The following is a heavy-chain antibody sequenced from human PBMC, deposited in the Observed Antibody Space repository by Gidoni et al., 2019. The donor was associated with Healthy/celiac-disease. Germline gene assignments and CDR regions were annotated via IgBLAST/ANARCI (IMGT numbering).Heavy chain of an antibody. J-gene: IGHJ6*02. CDR3: ARLFLYYYDSSGTYPGRYGMDV. D-gene: IGHD3-22*01. CDR2: ISAYNGNT. CDR1: GYTFTSYG. V-gene: IGHV1-18*04. Sequence: QVQLVQSGAEVKKPGASVKVSCKASGYTFTSYGISWVRQAPGQGLEWMGWISAYNGNTNYAQKLQGRVTMTTDTSTSTAYMELRSLRSDDTAVYYCARLFLYYYDSSGTYPGRYGMDVWGQGTTVTVSS.